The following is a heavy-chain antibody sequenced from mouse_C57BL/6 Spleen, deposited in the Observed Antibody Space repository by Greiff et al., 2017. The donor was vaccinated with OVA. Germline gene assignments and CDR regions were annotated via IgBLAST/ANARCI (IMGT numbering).Heavy chain of an antibody. D-gene: IGHD2-5*01. V-gene: IGHV1-18*01. CDR3: ARRHYSNYGWYFDV. J-gene: IGHJ1*03. Sequence: EVQRVESGPELVKPGASVKIPCKASGYTFTDYNMDWVKQSHGKSLEWIGDINPNNGGTIYNQKFKGKATLTVDKSSSTAYMELRSLTSDDTAVYYCARRHYSNYGWYFDVWGTGTTVTVSS. CDR1: GYTFTDYN. CDR2: INPNNGGT.